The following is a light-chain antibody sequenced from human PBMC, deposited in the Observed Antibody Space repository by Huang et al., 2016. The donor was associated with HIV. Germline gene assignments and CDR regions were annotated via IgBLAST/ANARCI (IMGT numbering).Light chain of an antibody. CDR3: QQYYNTPLT. V-gene: IGKV4-1*01. Sequence: DIVMTQSPDSLAVSLGERATINCKSSQSLLYSSNNKNYLAWYQQKPGQPPKLPIYWASTRESGVPDRFTGSGSGTVFTLTISSLQAEDVAVYYCQQYYNTPLTFGQGTKLEIK. CDR2: WAS. J-gene: IGKJ2*01. CDR1: QSLLYSSNNKNY.